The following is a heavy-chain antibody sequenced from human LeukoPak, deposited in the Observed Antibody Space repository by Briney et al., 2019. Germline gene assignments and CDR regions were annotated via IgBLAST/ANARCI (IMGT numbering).Heavy chain of an antibody. CDR2: ISAYTGKT. Sequence: GASVKVSCKASGYTFTSYDINWVRQAPGQGLEWMGWISAYTGKTNYAQKLQGRVTMTTDTSTSTAYMELRNLRSDDTAVYYCAIGYSYDTAFDYWGQGTLVTVSS. V-gene: IGHV1-18*01. J-gene: IGHJ4*02. CDR3: AIGYSYDTAFDY. CDR1: GYTFTSYD. D-gene: IGHD5-18*01.